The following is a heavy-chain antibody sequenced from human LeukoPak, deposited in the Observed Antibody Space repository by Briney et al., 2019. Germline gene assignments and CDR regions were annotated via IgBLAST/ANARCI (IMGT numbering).Heavy chain of an antibody. Sequence: VGSLRLSCAAAGFTFSSYAMAWVRQSPGKGLEWVSCITGGGEYTYHTDSVKGRFTISRDNSKNTLYLQMNSLRVEDTAVYYCAKGTLGKCSGGSCYPLDYWGQGTLVTVSS. CDR1: GFTFSSYA. D-gene: IGHD2-15*01. J-gene: IGHJ4*02. V-gene: IGHV3-23*01. CDR2: ITGGGEYT. CDR3: AKGTLGKCSGGSCYPLDY.